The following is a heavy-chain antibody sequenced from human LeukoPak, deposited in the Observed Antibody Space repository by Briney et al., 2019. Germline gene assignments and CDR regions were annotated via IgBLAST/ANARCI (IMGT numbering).Heavy chain of an antibody. CDR3: ARAGGVATIGTYYFDY. Sequence: SVKVSCKASGYTFTGYYIHWVRQAPGQGLEWMGGIIPIFGTANYAQKFQGRVTITADESTSTAYMELSSLRSEDTAVYYCARAGGVATIGTYYFDYWGQGTLVTVSS. D-gene: IGHD5-12*01. CDR1: GYTFTGYY. CDR2: IIPIFGTA. V-gene: IGHV1-69*13. J-gene: IGHJ4*02.